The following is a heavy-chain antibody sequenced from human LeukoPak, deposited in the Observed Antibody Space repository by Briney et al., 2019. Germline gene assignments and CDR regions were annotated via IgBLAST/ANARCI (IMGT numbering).Heavy chain of an antibody. D-gene: IGHD2-2*01. CDR3: ARAPRRYCSSTSCYGGLDY. Sequence: GGSLRLSCAASGFTFSSYSMNWVRQAPGKGLEWVSSISISSSYIYYADSVNGRFTISRDNAKNSLYLQMNSLRAEDTAVYYCARAPRRYCSSTSCYGGLDYWGQGTLVTVSS. CDR1: GFTFSSYS. CDR2: ISISSSYI. J-gene: IGHJ4*02. V-gene: IGHV3-21*01.